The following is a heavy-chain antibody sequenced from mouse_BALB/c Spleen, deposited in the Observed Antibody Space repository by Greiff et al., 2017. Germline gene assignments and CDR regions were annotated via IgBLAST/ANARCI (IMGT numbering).Heavy chain of an antibody. CDR2: IDPENGDT. CDR1: GFNIKDYY. D-gene: IGHD1-1*01. CDR3: TSYGYAMDY. Sequence: EVKLQESGAELVRSGASVKLSCTASGFNIKDYYMHWVKQRPEQGLEWIGWIDPENGDTEYAPKFQGKATMTADTSSNTAYLQLSSLTSEDTAVYYCTSYGYAMDYWGQGTSVTVSS. J-gene: IGHJ4*01. V-gene: IGHV14-4*02.